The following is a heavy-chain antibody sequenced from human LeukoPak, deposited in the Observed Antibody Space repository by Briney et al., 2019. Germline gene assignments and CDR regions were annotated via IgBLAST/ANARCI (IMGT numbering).Heavy chain of an antibody. CDR1: GYTFTSYD. J-gene: IGHJ4*02. Sequence: SVKVSCKASGYTFTSYDINWVRQATGQGLEWMGGIIPIFGTANYAQKFQGRVTITADESTSTAYMELSSLRSEDTAVYYCARLQQSAIAARAVDYWGQGTLVTVSS. D-gene: IGHD6-6*01. V-gene: IGHV1-69*13. CDR2: IIPIFGTA. CDR3: ARLQQSAIAARAVDY.